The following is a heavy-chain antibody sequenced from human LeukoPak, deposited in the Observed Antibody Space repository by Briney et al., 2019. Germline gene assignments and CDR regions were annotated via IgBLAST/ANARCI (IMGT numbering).Heavy chain of an antibody. Sequence: GGSLRLSCAASGFTLTSYGMHWVRQAPDGGLGWVAFIRYEGNNTSYADSVKGGLTMSRDNSKNTTSLQMNSLRAEDTAVYYCARGPPISGNFWRGKNHPPDYWGQGTLVTVSS. CDR1: GFTLTSYG. CDR2: IRYEGNNT. V-gene: IGHV3-30*02. D-gene: IGHD3-3*01. J-gene: IGHJ4*02. CDR3: ARGPPISGNFWRGKNHPPDY.